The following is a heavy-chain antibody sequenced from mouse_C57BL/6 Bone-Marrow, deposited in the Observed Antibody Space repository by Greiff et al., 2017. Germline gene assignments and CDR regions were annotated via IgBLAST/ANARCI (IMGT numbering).Heavy chain of an antibody. CDR2: IDPSDSYT. Sequence: QVQLKQPGAELVMPGASVKLSCKASGYTFTSYWMNWVKQRPGQGLEWIGEIDPSDSYTNYNQKFKGKATLTVDKSSSTAYMVLRSLTSEDSAVYYCAILRLFAYWGQGTLVTVSA. J-gene: IGHJ3*01. V-gene: IGHV1-69*01. D-gene: IGHD2-12*01. CDR1: GYTFTSYW. CDR3: AILRLFAY.